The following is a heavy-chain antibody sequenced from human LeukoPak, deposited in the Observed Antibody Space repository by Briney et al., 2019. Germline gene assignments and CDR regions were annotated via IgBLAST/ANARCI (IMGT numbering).Heavy chain of an antibody. D-gene: IGHD3-22*01. Sequence: GGSLRLSCAASGFTFSRYWMHWVRQAPGKGLVWVSRIKSDGSTNYADSVKGRFTISRDNAKNTVSLQMNSLRAEDTGVYYCARTIWDSRGHCYDFWGQGTLVTVSS. J-gene: IGHJ4*02. CDR1: GFTFSRYW. CDR2: IKSDGST. CDR3: ARTIWDSRGHCYDF. V-gene: IGHV3-74*01.